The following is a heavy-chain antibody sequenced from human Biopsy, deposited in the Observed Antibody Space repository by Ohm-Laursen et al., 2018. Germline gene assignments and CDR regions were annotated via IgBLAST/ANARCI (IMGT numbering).Heavy chain of an antibody. CDR2: FAPENGKT. D-gene: IGHD1-1*01. V-gene: IGHV1-24*01. CDR1: GYNFISYS. J-gene: IGHJ4*02. Sequence: ASVKVSCKASGYNFISYSINWVRQAPGKGLEWMGGFAPENGKTVYAQNFQARVSMTEDTSTDTVYMELRSLRSEDTAVYYCAADINVWNVNYWGQGTLVTVSS. CDR3: AADINVWNVNY.